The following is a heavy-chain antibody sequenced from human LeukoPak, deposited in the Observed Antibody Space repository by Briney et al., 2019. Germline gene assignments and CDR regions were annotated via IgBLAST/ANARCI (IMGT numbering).Heavy chain of an antibody. D-gene: IGHD1-26*01. V-gene: IGHV1-2*06. CDR1: GYTFTGYY. CDR3: ASGVGATIVPTFDY. Sequence: ASVKVSCKASGYTFTGYYMHWVRQAPRQGLEWMGRINPNSGGTNYAQKFQGRVTMTRDTSISTAYMELSRLRSNDTAVYYCASGVGATIVPTFDYWGQGTLVTVSS. CDR2: INPNSGGT. J-gene: IGHJ4*02.